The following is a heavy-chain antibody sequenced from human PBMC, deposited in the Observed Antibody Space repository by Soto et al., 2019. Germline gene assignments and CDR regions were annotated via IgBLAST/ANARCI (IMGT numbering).Heavy chain of an antibody. CDR2: TYYRSKWYN. J-gene: IGHJ6*03. V-gene: IGHV6-1*01. CDR3: ARDAASRPRPLVGYYYYYMDV. Sequence: SQTLSLTCAISGDSVSSNSAAWNWIRPSPSRGLEWLGRTYYRSKWYNDYAVSVKSRITINPDTSKNQFSLQLNSVTPEETAVNYCARDAASRPRPLVGYYYYYMDVWGKGTTVTVSS. D-gene: IGHD6-6*01. CDR1: GDSVSSNSAA.